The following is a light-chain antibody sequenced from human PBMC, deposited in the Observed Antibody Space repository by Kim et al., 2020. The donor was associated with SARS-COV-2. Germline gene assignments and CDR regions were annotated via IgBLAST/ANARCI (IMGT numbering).Light chain of an antibody. CDR2: DAS. V-gene: IGKV3-20*01. CDR3: KNYDSSSWT. J-gene: IGKJ1*01. CDR1: QSVGRSS. Sequence: SPADRAPLSCRASQSVGRSSVAWYQQRPGQAPRLPIYDASRRATGIPDRFSGSGSGTDFPLTIRRLEPEDFALYFCKNYDSSSWTFGQGTKVDIK.